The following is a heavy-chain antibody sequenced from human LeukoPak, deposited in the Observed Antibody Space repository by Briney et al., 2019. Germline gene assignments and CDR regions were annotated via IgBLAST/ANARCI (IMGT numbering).Heavy chain of an antibody. CDR1: GGSISSGGYY. Sequence: PSETLSLTSTVSGGSISSGGYYWSWIRQHPGKGLEWIGYIYYSGSTYYNPSLKSRVTISVDTSKNQFSLKLSSVTAADTAVYYCARGGGWRTVTTRFDPWGQGTLVTVSS. J-gene: IGHJ5*02. CDR2: IYYSGST. D-gene: IGHD4-17*01. CDR3: ARGGGWRTVTTRFDP. V-gene: IGHV4-31*03.